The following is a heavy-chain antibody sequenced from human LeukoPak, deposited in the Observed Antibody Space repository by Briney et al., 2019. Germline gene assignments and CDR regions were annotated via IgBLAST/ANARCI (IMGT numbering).Heavy chain of an antibody. CDR3: ARQAGGGYNFDN. D-gene: IGHD3-22*01. CDR1: GGSISSSSYY. Sequence: SETLSLTCTVSGGSISSSSYYWGWIRQPPGKGLEWIGTIYYSGSTYYNPSLKSRVTLSVDTSNNQISLKLTSVTAADTAVYYCARQAGGGYNFDNWGQGTLVTVSS. CDR2: IYYSGST. J-gene: IGHJ4*02. V-gene: IGHV4-39*01.